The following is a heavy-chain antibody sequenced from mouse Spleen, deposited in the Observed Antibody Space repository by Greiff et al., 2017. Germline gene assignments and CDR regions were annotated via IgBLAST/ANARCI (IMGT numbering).Heavy chain of an antibody. D-gene: IGHD1-1*01. CDR2: IYPRSGNT. V-gene: IGHV1-81*01. Sequence: QVQLKQSGAELARPGASVKLSCKASGYTFTSYGISWVKQRTGQGLEWIGEIYPRSGNTYYNEKFKGKATLTADKSSSTAYMELRSLTSEESAVYFGERYGASGGLYAMDYWGQGTSVTVSS. CDR1: GYTFTSYG. CDR3: ERYGASGGLYAMDY. J-gene: IGHJ4*01.